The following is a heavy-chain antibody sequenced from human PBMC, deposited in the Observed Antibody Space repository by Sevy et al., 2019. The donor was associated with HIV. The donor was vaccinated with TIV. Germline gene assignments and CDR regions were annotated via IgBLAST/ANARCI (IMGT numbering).Heavy chain of an antibody. V-gene: IGHV1-8*01. CDR1: GYIFTNYE. J-gene: IGHJ6*02. CDR2: MNPDSGNT. D-gene: IGHD3-3*01. CDR3: ARGPYDSSPEYYYYYGMDV. Sequence: ASVKVSCKASGYIFTNYEINWVRQATGQGLEWLGRMNPDSGNTDYGQKFQGRVTMTRNTSISTAYMELSSLRSEDTAVYFSARGPYDSSPEYYYYYGMDVWGQGTPVTVSS.